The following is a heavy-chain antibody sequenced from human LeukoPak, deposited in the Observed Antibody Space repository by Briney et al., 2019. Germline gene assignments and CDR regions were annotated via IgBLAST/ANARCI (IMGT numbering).Heavy chain of an antibody. J-gene: IGHJ6*03. CDR3: ARDYYDSSGYYLGHYYMDV. CDR2: INHSGST. Sequence: SETLSLTCAVYGGSFSGYCWSWIRQPPGKGLEWIGEINHSGSTNYNPSLKSRVTISVDTSKNQFSLKLSSVTAADTAVYYCARDYYDSSGYYLGHYYMDVWGKGPRSPSP. V-gene: IGHV4-34*01. D-gene: IGHD3-22*01. CDR1: GGSFSGYC.